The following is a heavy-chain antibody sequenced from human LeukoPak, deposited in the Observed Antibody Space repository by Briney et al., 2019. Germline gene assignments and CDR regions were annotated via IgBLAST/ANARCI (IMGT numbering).Heavy chain of an antibody. CDR3: ARSGVRGALRSFDY. CDR1: GGSISSSSYY. J-gene: IGHJ4*02. CDR2: IYYSGST. V-gene: IGHV4-39*07. Sequence: SETLSLTCTVSGGSISSSSYYWGWIRQPPGKGLEWIGSIYYSGSTYYNPSLKSRVTISVDTSKNQFSLKLSSVTAADTAVYYCARSGVRGALRSFDYWGQGTLVTVSS. D-gene: IGHD3-10*01.